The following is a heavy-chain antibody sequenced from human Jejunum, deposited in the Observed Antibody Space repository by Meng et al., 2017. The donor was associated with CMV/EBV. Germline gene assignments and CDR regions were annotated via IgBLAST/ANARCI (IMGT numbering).Heavy chain of an antibody. J-gene: IGHJ4*01. V-gene: IGHV3-74*01. D-gene: IGHD4-17*01. Sequence: GITFSSYWLPWVRQVPGKGLVWISRINREGTSTSYADSVKGRFTISRDNAKNSLYLQMHSLRPEDTAVYYCARDLPGDDDYVFDYWGHGTLVTVSS. CDR2: INREGTST. CDR3: ARDLPGDDDYVFDY. CDR1: GITFSSYW.